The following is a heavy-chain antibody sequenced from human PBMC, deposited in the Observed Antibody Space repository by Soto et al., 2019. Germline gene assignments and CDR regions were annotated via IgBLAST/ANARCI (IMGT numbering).Heavy chain of an antibody. CDR3: ASGGEYCGGDCYHY. CDR1: GGTFSSYA. J-gene: IGHJ4*02. D-gene: IGHD2-21*02. V-gene: IGHV1-69*01. CDR2: IIPIFGTA. Sequence: QVQLVQSGAEVKKPGSSVKVSCKASGGTFSSYAISWVRQAPGQGLEWMGGIIPIFGTANYAQKFQGRVTITADESTSTDYMALSSLRSEDTAVYYCASGGEYCGGDCYHYWGQGTLVTVS.